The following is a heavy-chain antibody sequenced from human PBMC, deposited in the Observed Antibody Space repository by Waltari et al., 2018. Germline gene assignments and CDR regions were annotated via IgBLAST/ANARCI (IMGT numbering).Heavy chain of an antibody. CDR1: GFTFSSYW. Sequence: EVQLVEAGGGLVQPGGSLRLSCAASGFTFSSYWMHWVRQAPGKGLVGVSSCSGGGGNTHYEDSVRGRLTISRDNSKNTLYLQMNTLRAEDTATYYCAKDVGYSGGHFDSWGLGIPVTVSS. CDR2: CSGGGGNT. D-gene: IGHD5-18*01. J-gene: IGHJ4*02. V-gene: IGHV3-23*04. CDR3: AKDVGYSGGHFDS.